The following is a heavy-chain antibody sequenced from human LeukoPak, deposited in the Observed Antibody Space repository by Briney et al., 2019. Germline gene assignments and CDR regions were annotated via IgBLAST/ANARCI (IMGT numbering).Heavy chain of an antibody. D-gene: IGHD3-22*01. V-gene: IGHV5-51*01. CDR1: GYTFTNYW. Sequence: GESLKISCKGSGYTFTNYWVGWVRQMPGKGLEWMGTICPNNSDSRYNPSFRGQVTISVDRSITTAYLLWKSLKASDTAIYYCALSNEAFDSAGYFDYWGQGTLVTVSS. J-gene: IGHJ4*02. CDR2: ICPNNSDS. CDR3: ALSNEAFDSAGYFDY.